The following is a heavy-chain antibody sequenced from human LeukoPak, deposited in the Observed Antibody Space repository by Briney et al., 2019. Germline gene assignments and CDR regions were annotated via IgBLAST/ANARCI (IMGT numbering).Heavy chain of an antibody. D-gene: IGHD5-18*01. CDR2: ISSSSSYI. CDR3: ARGIRYSYGYGYYYYYMDV. J-gene: IGHJ6*03. Sequence: PGGSLRLSCAASGFTFSSYSMNWVRQAPGKGLEWVSSISSSSSYIYYADSVKGRFTISRDNAKNSLYLQMNSLRAEDTAVYYCARGIRYSYGYGYYYYYMDVWGKGTTVTVSS. V-gene: IGHV3-21*01. CDR1: GFTFSSYS.